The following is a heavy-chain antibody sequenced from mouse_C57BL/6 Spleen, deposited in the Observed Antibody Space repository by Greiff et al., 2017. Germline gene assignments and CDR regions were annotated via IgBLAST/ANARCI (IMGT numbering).Heavy chain of an antibody. CDR2: ISDGGSYT. CDR1: GFTFSSYA. CDR3: ARDAYGY. Sequence: EVKLMESGGGLVKPGGSLKLSCAASGFTFSSYAMSWVRQTPEKRLEWVATISDGGSYTYYPDNVKGRFTISRDNAKNNLYLQMSHLKSEDTAMYYCARDAYGYWGQGTTVTVSS. V-gene: IGHV5-4*03. J-gene: IGHJ2*01. D-gene: IGHD1-1*02.